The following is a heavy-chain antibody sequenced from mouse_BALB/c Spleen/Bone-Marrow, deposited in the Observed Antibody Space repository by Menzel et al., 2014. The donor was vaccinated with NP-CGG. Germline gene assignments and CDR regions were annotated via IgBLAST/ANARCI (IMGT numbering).Heavy chain of an antibody. V-gene: IGHV1-54*01. CDR2: INPGSGGT. Sequence: VQLQQSGAELARPGTSVKVSCKASGYAFTNYLIEWVKQRPGQGLEWIGVINPGSGGTNYNEKLKAKATLTADKSSSTAYMQLSSLTSDDSAVYFCARCLTGTSAMDYWGQGTSVTVSS. J-gene: IGHJ4*01. CDR3: ARCLTGTSAMDY. D-gene: IGHD4-1*01. CDR1: GYAFTNYL.